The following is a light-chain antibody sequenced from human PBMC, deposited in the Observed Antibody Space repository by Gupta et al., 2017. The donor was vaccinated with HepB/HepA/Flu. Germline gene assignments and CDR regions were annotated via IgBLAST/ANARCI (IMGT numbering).Light chain of an antibody. J-gene: IGLJ3*02. V-gene: IGLV2-14*03. Sequence: QSALTQPASVSGSPGQSTTISCTGTSSDVGGYNYVSWYQQHPGKAPKLMIYDVSNRPSGVSNRFSGSKSGNTASLTISGLQAEDEADYYCSSYTSSSTLEWVFGGGTKLTVL. CDR2: DVS. CDR3: SSYTSSSTLEWV. CDR1: SSDVGGYNY.